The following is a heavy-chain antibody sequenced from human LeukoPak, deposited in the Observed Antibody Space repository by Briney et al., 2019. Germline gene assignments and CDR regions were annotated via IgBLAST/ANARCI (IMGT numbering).Heavy chain of an antibody. Sequence: ASVKVFCKASGYTFTSFEINWVRQSTGQGLEWMGWVNPDSGKTAYALKFQDRLIMTTNISLSTVYMELASLKSEDTAVYYCARGVAGGDFWGQGTLVTVSS. D-gene: IGHD6-19*01. J-gene: IGHJ4*02. CDR2: VNPDSGKT. CDR3: ARGVAGGDF. V-gene: IGHV1-8*01. CDR1: GYTFTSFE.